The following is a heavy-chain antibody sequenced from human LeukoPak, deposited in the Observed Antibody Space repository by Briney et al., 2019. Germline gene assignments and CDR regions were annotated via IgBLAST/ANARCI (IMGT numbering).Heavy chain of an antibody. CDR1: GGSISSSSYY. CDR3: ARHLSSSWSPFDY. V-gene: IGHV4-39*01. Sequence: SETLSLTCTVSGGSISSSSYYWGWIRQPPGKGLEWIGSIYYSGSTYYNPSLKSRVTISVDTSKNQFSLKLSSVTAADTAVHYCARHLSSSWSPFDYWGQGTLVTVSS. CDR2: IYYSGST. J-gene: IGHJ4*02. D-gene: IGHD6-13*01.